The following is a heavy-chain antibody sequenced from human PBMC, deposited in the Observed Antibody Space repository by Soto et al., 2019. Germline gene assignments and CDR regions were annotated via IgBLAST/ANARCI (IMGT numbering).Heavy chain of an antibody. CDR1: GFDFKTYG. D-gene: IGHD1-20*01. CDR2: IGLDGTNI. V-gene: IGHV3-33*01. CDR3: VRTACVINNCSYRGVR. Sequence: QGQLVESGGGVVQPGRSLSLSCVASGFDFKTYGMHWVRQAPGKGLEWVAVIGLDGTNIHYSDSVRGRFSISRDNSENTVSLQMNSLRVEDTALYYCVRTACVINNCSYRGVRWGQGTLVTV. J-gene: IGHJ4*02.